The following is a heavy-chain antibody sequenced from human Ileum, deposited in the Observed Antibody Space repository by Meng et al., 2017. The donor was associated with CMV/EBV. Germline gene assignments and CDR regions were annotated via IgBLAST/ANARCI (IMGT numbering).Heavy chain of an antibody. CDR3: AKVTAGTVAFDY. D-gene: IGHD6-13*01. CDR2: IDPKSGGT. V-gene: IGHV1-2*02. Sequence: QGQLVQSGAGVKKPGASVKVSCKTSGYTFTTYYIHWVRQAPRQGLEWMGWIDPKSGGTDYAQNFQGRVTMTGDTPISTAYMELSSLRSDDTAVYYCAKVTAGTVAFDYWGQGTLVTVSS. CDR1: GYTFTTYY. J-gene: IGHJ4*02.